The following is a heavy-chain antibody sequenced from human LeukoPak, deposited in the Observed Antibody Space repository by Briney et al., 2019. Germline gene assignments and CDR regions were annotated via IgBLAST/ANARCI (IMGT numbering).Heavy chain of an antibody. J-gene: IGHJ4*02. Sequence: PSETLSLTCTVSGSSMSSDYYWGWIRQPPGKGLEWIGSISDSGSAYYNPSLKSRVVISVDPSKKQFSLKLSSVTAADTAVYYCAREGPGMGYWGQGTLVTVSS. CDR3: AREGPGMGY. D-gene: IGHD1-14*01. CDR1: GSSMSSDYY. V-gene: IGHV4-38-2*02. CDR2: ISDSGSA.